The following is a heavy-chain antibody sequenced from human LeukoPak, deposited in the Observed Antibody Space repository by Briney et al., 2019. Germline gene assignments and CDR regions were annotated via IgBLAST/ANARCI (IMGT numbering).Heavy chain of an antibody. J-gene: IGHJ6*03. V-gene: IGHV3-7*01. Sequence: GGSLRLSCAASGFTFSSYWMSGVRQAPGKGLEWVANITQDGSEKYYVDSVKGRFTISRDNAKNSLYLQMNSLRAEDTAVYYCAREGVSAGMDVWGKGTTVTISS. CDR1: GFTFSSYW. CDR2: ITQDGSEK. CDR3: AREGVSAGMDV.